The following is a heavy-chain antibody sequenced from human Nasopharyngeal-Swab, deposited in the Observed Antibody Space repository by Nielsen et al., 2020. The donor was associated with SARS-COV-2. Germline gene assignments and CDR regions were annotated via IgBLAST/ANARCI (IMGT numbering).Heavy chain of an antibody. V-gene: IGHV1-8*01. Sequence: ASVKVSCKASGYTFTSYDINWVRQGTGQGLEWMGWMNPNSGNTGYAQKFQGRVTMTEDTSTDTAYMELSSLRSEDTAVYYCATYPLRSGYYTGREFDYWGQGTLVTVSS. D-gene: IGHD3-3*01. CDR1: GYTFTSYD. CDR3: ATYPLRSGYYTGREFDY. CDR2: MNPNSGNT. J-gene: IGHJ4*02.